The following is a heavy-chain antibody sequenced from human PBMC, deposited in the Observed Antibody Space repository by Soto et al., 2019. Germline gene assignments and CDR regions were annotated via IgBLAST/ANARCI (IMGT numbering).Heavy chain of an antibody. CDR2: ITSSGSNT. CDR3: ARRGTISSAHHFDH. Sequence: QVQLVESGGGLVKPGGSLRLSCAASGFTFSGYNMSWIRQAPGKGLEWVSYITSSGSNTFDAESVKGRFTISRDNTMNLLYLPMNSPSAEDTAVYYCARRGTISSAHHFDHWGQGTLVTVSS. J-gene: IGHJ4*02. D-gene: IGHD6-6*01. CDR1: GFTFSGYN. V-gene: IGHV3-11*01.